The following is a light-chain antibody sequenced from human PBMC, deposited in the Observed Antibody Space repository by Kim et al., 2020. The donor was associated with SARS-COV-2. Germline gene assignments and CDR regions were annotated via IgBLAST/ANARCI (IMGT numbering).Light chain of an antibody. CDR3: NSRDSSGNHGV. CDR2: GKN. Sequence: AVGQTVRITCQGESLRSYYAGWYQKKPGQAPVLVIYGKNNRPSGIADRFGGSSAGKAASLIITGAQAEDVADYYCNSRDSSGNHGVFGGGTQRTVL. V-gene: IGLV3-19*01. CDR1: SLRSYY. J-gene: IGLJ2*01.